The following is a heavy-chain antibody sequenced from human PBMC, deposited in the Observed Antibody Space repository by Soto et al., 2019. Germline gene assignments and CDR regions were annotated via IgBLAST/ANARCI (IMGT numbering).Heavy chain of an antibody. CDR3: ARKLSGAVQGLAYGMDV. Sequence: PGGSLRLSCAASGFTVSTYNMIWVRQAPVKGLEWVSVTYSGGSTQYADSVKGRFTVSRDNSKNTLYLQMSSLRDEDTAVYYCARKLSGAVQGLAYGMDVWGRGTTVTVSS. D-gene: IGHD1-7*01. V-gene: IGHV3-53*01. CDR2: TYSGGST. CDR1: GFTVSTYN. J-gene: IGHJ6*02.